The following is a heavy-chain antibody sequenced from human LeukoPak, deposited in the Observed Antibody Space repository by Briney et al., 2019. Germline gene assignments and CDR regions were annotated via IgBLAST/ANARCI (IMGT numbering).Heavy chain of an antibody. CDR3: ARVRWEPFWYYYYMDV. CDR1: GGSISSGSYY. CDR2: IYTSGGT. D-gene: IGHD1-26*01. Sequence: SQTLSLTCTVSGGSISSGSYYWSWIRQPAGKGLEWIRRIYTSGGTNYNPSLKSRVTMSVDTSKNQFSLKLSPVTAADTAVYYCARVRWEPFWYYYYMDVWGKGTTVTVSS. V-gene: IGHV4-61*02. J-gene: IGHJ6*03.